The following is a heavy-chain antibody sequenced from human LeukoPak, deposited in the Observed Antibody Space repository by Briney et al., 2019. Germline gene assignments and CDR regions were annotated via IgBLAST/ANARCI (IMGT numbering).Heavy chain of an antibody. J-gene: IGHJ4*02. CDR2: ISGSGGST. CDR1: GFTFSSYA. Sequence: PGGSLRLSCAASGFTFSSYAMSWVRQAPGKGLEWVSAISGSGGSTYYANSVEGRFTISRDNSKNTLYLQMNSLRAEDTAVYYCAKVVAAAGTRLDYWGQGTLVTVSS. V-gene: IGHV3-23*01. CDR3: AKVVAAAGTRLDY. D-gene: IGHD6-13*01.